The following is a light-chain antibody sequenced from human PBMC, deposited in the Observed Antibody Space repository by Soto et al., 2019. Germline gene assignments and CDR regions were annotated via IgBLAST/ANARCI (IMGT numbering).Light chain of an antibody. J-gene: IGLJ2*01. Sequence: QSVLTQPPSASGTPGQRVTISCSGSSSNIGSNYVYWYHQLPGTAPKLVIYRNNQRPSGVPDRLSGSKSGTSASLAISGLRSEEEDDYYCAAWDDRLSGVVFGRGTKLTVL. CDR2: RNN. CDR3: AAWDDRLSGVV. CDR1: SSNIGSNY. V-gene: IGLV1-47*01.